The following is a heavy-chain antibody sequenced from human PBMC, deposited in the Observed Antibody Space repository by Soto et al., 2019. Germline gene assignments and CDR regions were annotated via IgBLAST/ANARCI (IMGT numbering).Heavy chain of an antibody. J-gene: IGHJ4*02. V-gene: IGHV3-23*01. D-gene: IGHD2-21*01. CDR3: AQDRGWGVVSPSHDS. CDR2: IRATGGQT. CDR1: GFTFRNFV. Sequence: EVQLLEAGGGVVQPGGSLRLSWAASGFTFRNFVMSWVRQAPGKGLEWVSAIRATGGQTFYADSVKGRFTISRDNSKKMLYLQIDSLREEYTALYFCAQDRGWGVVSPSHDSWGQGALVTVSS.